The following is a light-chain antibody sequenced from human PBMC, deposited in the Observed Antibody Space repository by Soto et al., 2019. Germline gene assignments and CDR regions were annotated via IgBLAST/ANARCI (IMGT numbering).Light chain of an antibody. J-gene: IGKJ1*01. CDR1: QFVSTR. CDR2: DAY. V-gene: IGKV3-15*01. CDR3: QEYFQWPPGM. Sequence: EIVVTQSPATLSASPGERVTLTCRASQFVSTRLAWYQQRPGQVPRLLIYDAYTRALGISDRFSGSGSGPEFTLTISSLQSEDFALYYCQEYFQWPPGMFGPGTKVDIK.